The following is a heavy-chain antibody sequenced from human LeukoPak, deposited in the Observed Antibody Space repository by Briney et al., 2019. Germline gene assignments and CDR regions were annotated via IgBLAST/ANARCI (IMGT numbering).Heavy chain of an antibody. J-gene: IGHJ2*01. Sequence: GGSLRLSCTASGFTFSSYAMNWVRQAPGKGLEWVSGIGAGGTFTYYADSVKGRFTISRDNSKNTLYLQMNSLRAEDTAVYYCARVPGYDILTGHYWYFDLWGRGTLVTVSS. CDR3: ARVPGYDILTGHYWYFDL. CDR1: GFTFSSYA. V-gene: IGHV3-23*01. D-gene: IGHD3-9*01. CDR2: IGAGGTFT.